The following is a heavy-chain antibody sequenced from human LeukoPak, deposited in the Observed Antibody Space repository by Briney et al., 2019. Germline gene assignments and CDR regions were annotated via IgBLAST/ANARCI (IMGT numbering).Heavy chain of an antibody. D-gene: IGHD4-17*01. V-gene: IGHV7-4-1*02. CDR3: AREAYDDSYPNFDY. Sequence: GASVKVSCKASGYTLTSYAMNWVRQAPGQGLEWMGWINTNTGNPTYAQGFTGRFVFSLDTSVSTAYLQISSLKAEDTAVYYCAREAYDDSYPNFDYWGQGTLVTVSS. CDR2: INTNTGNP. CDR1: GYTLTSYA. J-gene: IGHJ4*02.